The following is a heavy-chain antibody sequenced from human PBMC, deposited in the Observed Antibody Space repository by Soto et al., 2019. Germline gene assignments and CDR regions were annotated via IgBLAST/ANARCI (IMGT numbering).Heavy chain of an antibody. V-gene: IGHV4-59*01. Sequence: PSETLSLTCTVSGGSISSYYWSWIRQPPGKGLEWIGYIYYSGSTNYNPSLKSRVTISVDTSKNQFSLKLSSVTAADTAVYYCARTRPYYDSSGYYSIFDYWGQGTLVTVSS. J-gene: IGHJ4*02. CDR3: ARTRPYYDSSGYYSIFDY. D-gene: IGHD3-22*01. CDR1: GGSISSYY. CDR2: IYYSGST.